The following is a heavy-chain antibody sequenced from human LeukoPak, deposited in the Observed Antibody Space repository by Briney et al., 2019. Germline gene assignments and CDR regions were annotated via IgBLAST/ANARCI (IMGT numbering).Heavy chain of an antibody. Sequence: KSGGSLRLSCAASGITFSTYDMNWVRQAPGKGLEWVSSITSSSSYIYYADSVKGRFTISRDNAKNSLYLQMNSLRAEDTAVYYCAISDMAAAGIDYWGQGTLVTVSS. V-gene: IGHV3-21*01. CDR2: ITSSSSYI. D-gene: IGHD6-13*01. J-gene: IGHJ4*02. CDR1: GITFSTYD. CDR3: AISDMAAAGIDY.